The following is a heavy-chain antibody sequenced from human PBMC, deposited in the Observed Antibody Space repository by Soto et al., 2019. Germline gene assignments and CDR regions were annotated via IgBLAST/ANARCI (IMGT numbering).Heavy chain of an antibody. V-gene: IGHV1-2*04. J-gene: IGHJ3*02. CDR2: INPNSGGT. D-gene: IGHD6-19*01. CDR3: ARVGAVAGTRRAFDI. CDR1: GYTFTGYY. Sequence: ASVKVSCKASGYTFTGYYMHWVRQAPGQGLEWMGWINPNSGGTNYAQKFQGWVTMTRDTSISTAYIELSRLRSDDTAVYYCARVGAVAGTRRAFDIWGQGTMVTVSS.